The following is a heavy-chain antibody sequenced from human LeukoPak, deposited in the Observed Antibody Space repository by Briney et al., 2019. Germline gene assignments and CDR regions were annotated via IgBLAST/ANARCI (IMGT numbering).Heavy chain of an antibody. CDR3: ARTTVTTSGAFDI. CDR1: GGSFSGYY. D-gene: IGHD4-17*01. V-gene: IGHV4-34*01. Sequence: SETLSLTCAVYGGSFSGYYWSWIRQPPGKGLEWIGEINHSGSTSYNPSLKSRVTISVDTSKNQFSLKLSSVTAADTAVYYCARTTVTTSGAFDIWGQGTMVTVSS. CDR2: INHSGST. J-gene: IGHJ3*02.